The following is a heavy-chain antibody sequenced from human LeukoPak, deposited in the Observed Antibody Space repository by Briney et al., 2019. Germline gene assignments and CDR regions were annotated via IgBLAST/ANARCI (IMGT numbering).Heavy chain of an antibody. D-gene: IGHD6-19*01. CDR2: IYYSGST. V-gene: IGHV4-61*01. Sequence: SETLSLTCTVSGGSVSSGSYFWSWIRQPPGKGLEWIGYIYYSGSTNYNPSLKSRVTISKDTSKNQFSLKLSSVTAADTAVYYCAREESSGWYSHWYFDLWGRGTLVTVSS. CDR1: GGSVSSGSYF. CDR3: AREESSGWYSHWYFDL. J-gene: IGHJ2*01.